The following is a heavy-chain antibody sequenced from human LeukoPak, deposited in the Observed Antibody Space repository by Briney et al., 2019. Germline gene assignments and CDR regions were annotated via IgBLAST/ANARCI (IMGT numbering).Heavy chain of an antibody. Sequence: SETLSLTCTVSDDSITMYYWTWIRQPPGKGLEWIGYVDHTGTTNSNPSLHGRVSISRDTSKNLFSLRLRSVTAADTAVYFCARGRVSSSTWYSTYYYYFYMDVWGKGTTVTVSS. V-gene: IGHV4-59*01. CDR2: VDHTGTT. CDR1: DDSITMYY. J-gene: IGHJ6*03. D-gene: IGHD4-11*01. CDR3: ARGRVSSSTWYSTYYYYFYMDV.